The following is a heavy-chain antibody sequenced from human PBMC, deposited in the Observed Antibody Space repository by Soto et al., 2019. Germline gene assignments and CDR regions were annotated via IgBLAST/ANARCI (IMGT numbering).Heavy chain of an antibody. CDR3: ATSYDSGFDP. CDR1: GYSFRTYA. D-gene: IGHD3-3*01. V-gene: IGHV1-18*01. CDR2: ITPNNGYT. Sequence: QLQLMQSGGEEKNPGASVKVSCEASGYSFRTYAISWLRQAPGQGLEWMGLITPNNGYTNYAQKFQGILILTTDIPSSTAYMELTSLRYDDTAMYYCATSYDSGFDPWGQGTLVSVS. J-gene: IGHJ5*02.